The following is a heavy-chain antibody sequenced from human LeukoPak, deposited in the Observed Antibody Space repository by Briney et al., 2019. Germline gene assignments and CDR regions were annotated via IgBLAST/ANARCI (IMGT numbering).Heavy chain of an antibody. D-gene: IGHD3-22*01. CDR1: GFTLSSYA. Sequence: GGSLRLSCAASGFTLSSYAMHWVRQAPGKGLEWVSSISSSSSYIYYADSVKGRFTISRDNAKNSLYLQMNSLRAEDTAVYYCARLYDGSAYHADHFDYWGQGTLVIVSS. CDR3: ARLYDGSAYHADHFDY. J-gene: IGHJ4*02. CDR2: ISSSSSYI. V-gene: IGHV3-21*01.